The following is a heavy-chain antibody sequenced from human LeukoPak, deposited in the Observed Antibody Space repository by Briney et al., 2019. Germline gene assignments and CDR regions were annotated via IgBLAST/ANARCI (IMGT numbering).Heavy chain of an antibody. D-gene: IGHD3-3*01. Sequence: EASVKVSCKVSGYTLTELSMHWVQQAPGKGLEWMGGFDHEDGETIYAQKFQGRVTMTEDTSTDTAYMELSSLRSEDTAVYYCATVMTIFGVGKPNWFDPWGQGTLVTVSS. CDR1: GYTLTELS. CDR3: ATVMTIFGVGKPNWFDP. V-gene: IGHV1-24*01. CDR2: FDHEDGET. J-gene: IGHJ5*02.